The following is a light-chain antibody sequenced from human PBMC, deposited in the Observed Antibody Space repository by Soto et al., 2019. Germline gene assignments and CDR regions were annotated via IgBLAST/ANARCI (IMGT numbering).Light chain of an antibody. CDR3: QQANSFPLT. CDR1: QSLSGW. Sequence: DIQLTQTPSTLSASIGDRVTITCRASQSLSGWLAWYQQTPGKAPKLLISDAFRLESGVPSRFRGSGSGTDFTLTISSLQPEDFATYYCQQANSFPLTFGGGTKVDIK. CDR2: DAF. J-gene: IGKJ4*01. V-gene: IGKV1-5*01.